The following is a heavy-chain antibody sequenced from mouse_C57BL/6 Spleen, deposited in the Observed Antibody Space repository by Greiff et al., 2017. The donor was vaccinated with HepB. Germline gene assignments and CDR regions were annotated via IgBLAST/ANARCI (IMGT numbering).Heavy chain of an antibody. CDR2: IDPSDSET. Sequence: VKLMESGDELVRPGSSVKLSCKASGYTFTSYWMHWVKQRPIQGLEWIGNIDPSDSETHYNQKFKDKATLTVDKSSSTAYMQLSSLTSEDSAVYYCARSGTDYFDYWGQGTTLTVSS. CDR3: ARSGTDYFDY. J-gene: IGHJ2*01. D-gene: IGHD3-1*01. V-gene: IGHV1-52*01. CDR1: GYTFTSYW.